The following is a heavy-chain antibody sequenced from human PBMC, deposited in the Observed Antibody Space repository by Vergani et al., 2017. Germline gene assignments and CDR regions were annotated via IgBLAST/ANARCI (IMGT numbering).Heavy chain of an antibody. J-gene: IGHJ4*02. CDR3: ARVGTSSNRDYCDD. CDR1: GYTFTDYF. V-gene: IGHV1-2*02. D-gene: IGHD2-2*01. Sequence: QVQLVQSGAEVKKPGASVKVSCKASGYTFTDYFMHWVRQAPGQGLEWMGWINPNSGGTNYAQKFQGRVTMTRDTSLSTAYMELSNLRSDDTAVYYCARVGTSSNRDYCDDWGQGTLVTGSS. CDR2: INPNSGGT.